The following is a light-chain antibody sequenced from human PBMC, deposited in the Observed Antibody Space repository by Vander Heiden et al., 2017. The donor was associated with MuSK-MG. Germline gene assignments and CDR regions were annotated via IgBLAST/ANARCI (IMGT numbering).Light chain of an antibody. V-gene: IGLV3-21*02. J-gene: IGLJ2*01. CDR2: DDD. CDR1: NIEKKA. CDR3: HVSDSGTNHWV. Sequence: SYVLPPPPSVSVAPAQTASITCASNNIEKKAVHYYHQRPGQEPIRVFVDDDDRPPGSPERFSGYNAGNNATPNTSGVEAGEEADDYGHVSDSGTNHWVCGGGTKLTVL.